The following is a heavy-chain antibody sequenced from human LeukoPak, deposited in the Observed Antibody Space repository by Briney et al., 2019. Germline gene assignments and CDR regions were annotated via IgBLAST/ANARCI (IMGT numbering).Heavy chain of an antibody. CDR2: IGTSSTTI. J-gene: IGHJ6*03. V-gene: IGHV3-48*01. Sequence: GGSLRLSRAASGFTFSSYTMSWVRQPPGKGLEWVSNIGTSSTTIYYADTVKGRFTISRDNAKNSLYLQMNSLRADDTAVYYCARFAAGGSYYYYMDVWGKGTTVTVSS. CDR3: ARFAAGGSYYYYMDV. CDR1: GFTFSSYT. D-gene: IGHD6-25*01.